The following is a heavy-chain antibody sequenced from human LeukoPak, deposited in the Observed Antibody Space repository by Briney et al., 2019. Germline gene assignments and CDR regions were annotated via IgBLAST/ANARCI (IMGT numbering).Heavy chain of an antibody. CDR3: TRALGHSVLAFDV. CDR2: IKEDGREK. Sequence: PSGTLSLTCAVSGGSISSSNWWSWVRQAPGKGLEWVASIKEDGREKLYVESLEGRLTIARDNAKESLHLQMRNLRVEDTAVYYCTRALGHSVLAFDVWGQGTVVIVS. V-gene: IGHV3-7*03. J-gene: IGHJ3*01. D-gene: IGHD3-16*01. CDR1: GGSISSSNW.